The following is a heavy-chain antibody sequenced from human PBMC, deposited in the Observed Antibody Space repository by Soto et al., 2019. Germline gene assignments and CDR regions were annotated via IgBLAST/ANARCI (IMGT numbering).Heavy chain of an antibody. CDR3: ARQGSSWTYYYYGMDV. CDR2: IDPSDSYT. V-gene: IGHV5-10-1*01. D-gene: IGHD6-13*01. Sequence: PGESLKISCKGSGYSFTSYWISWVRQMPGKGLEWMGRIDPSDSYTNYSPSFQGHVTISADKSISTAYLQWSSLKASDTAMYYCARQGSSWTYYYYGMDVWGQGTTVTV. J-gene: IGHJ6*02. CDR1: GYSFTSYW.